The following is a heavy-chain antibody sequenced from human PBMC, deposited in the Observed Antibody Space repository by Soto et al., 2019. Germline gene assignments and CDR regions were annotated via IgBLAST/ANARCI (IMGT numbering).Heavy chain of an antibody. Sequence: PGGSLSLSCAASGFTFSSYAMSWVRQAPGKGLEWVSAISGSGGSTYYADSVKGRFTISRDNSKNTLYLQMNSLRAEDTAVYYCAKASNSSGSRKSTHFDYWGQGTLVTVSS. CDR3: AKASNSSGSRKSTHFDY. J-gene: IGHJ4*02. CDR1: GFTFSSYA. D-gene: IGHD6-19*01. CDR2: ISGSGGST. V-gene: IGHV3-23*01.